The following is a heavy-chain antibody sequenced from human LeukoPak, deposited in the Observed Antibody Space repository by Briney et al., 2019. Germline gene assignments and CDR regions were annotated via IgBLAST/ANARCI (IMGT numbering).Heavy chain of an antibody. J-gene: IGHJ4*02. V-gene: IGHV1-69*06. CDR2: VIPLFGTI. D-gene: IGHD3-22*01. Sequence: PLASVKVSCKASGDTFRSFAISWVRQAPGQGLEWMGGVIPLFGTINYAQKFQVRVNITADKSTTTAYMELSSLRSEDTAVYYCATPPPFNYYDSSGYEYYFDYWGQGTLVTVSS. CDR3: ATPPPFNYYDSSGYEYYFDY. CDR1: GDTFRSFA.